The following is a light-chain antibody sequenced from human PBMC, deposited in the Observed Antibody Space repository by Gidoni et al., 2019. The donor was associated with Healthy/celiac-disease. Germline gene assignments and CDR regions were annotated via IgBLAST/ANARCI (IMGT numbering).Light chain of an antibody. J-gene: IGKJ2*01. CDR2: AAS. CDR3: QQSYSTPYT. CDR1: QSISSY. Sequence: DTQITPSPSSLSASVGYRVTITCRASQSISSYLNWYQQKPGKAPKLLIYAASSLQSGVPSRVSGSGSGTDFTLTISSLQPEDFATYYCQQSYSTPYTFGQGTKLEIK. V-gene: IGKV1-39*01.